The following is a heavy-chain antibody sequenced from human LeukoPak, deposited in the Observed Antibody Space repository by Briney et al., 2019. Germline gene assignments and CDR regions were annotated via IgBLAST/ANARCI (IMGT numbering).Heavy chain of an antibody. CDR2: ISNNGGYT. V-gene: IGHV3-23*01. D-gene: IGHD2-15*01. J-gene: IGHJ4*02. Sequence: GGSLRLSCEASGFTFSSSAMSWVRQTPGKGLEWVSAISNNGGYTYYADSVQGRFTISRDNSKSTLCLQMNSLRAEDTAVYYCAKQLGYCSDGSCYFPYWGQGTLVTVSS. CDR1: GFTFSSSA. CDR3: AKQLGYCSDGSCYFPY.